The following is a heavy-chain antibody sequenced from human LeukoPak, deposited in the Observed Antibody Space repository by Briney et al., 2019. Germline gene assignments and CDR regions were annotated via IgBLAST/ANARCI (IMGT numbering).Heavy chain of an antibody. Sequence: GGSLRLSCAASGFTFSSYGMHWVRQAPGKGLEWVAVISYDGSNKYYADSVKGRFTISRDNSKNTLYLQMNSPRAEDTAVYYCAKEVTVAGRGAYWGEGTLVTVSS. CDR1: GFTFSSYG. CDR3: AKEVTVAGRGAY. CDR2: ISYDGSNK. J-gene: IGHJ4*02. D-gene: IGHD6-19*01. V-gene: IGHV3-30*18.